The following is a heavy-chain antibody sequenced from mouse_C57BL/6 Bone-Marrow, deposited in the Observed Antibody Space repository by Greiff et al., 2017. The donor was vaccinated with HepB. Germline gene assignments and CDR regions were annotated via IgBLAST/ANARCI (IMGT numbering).Heavy chain of an antibody. CDR2: ISSGGDYI. CDR1: GFTFSSYA. J-gene: IGHJ1*03. D-gene: IGHD1-1*01. CDR3: TRAGYGKRYFDV. V-gene: IGHV5-9-1*02. Sequence: EVKLMESGEGLVKPGGSLKLSCAASGFTFSSYAMSWVRQTPEKRLEWVAYISSGGDYIYYADTVKGRFTISRDNARNTLYLQMSSLKSEDTAMYYCTRAGYGKRYFDVWGTGTTVTVSS.